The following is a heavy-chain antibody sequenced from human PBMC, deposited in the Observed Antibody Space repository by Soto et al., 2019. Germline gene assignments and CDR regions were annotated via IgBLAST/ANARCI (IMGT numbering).Heavy chain of an antibody. D-gene: IGHD1-26*01. CDR1: GFTFSNSA. V-gene: IGHV3-30-3*01. J-gene: IGHJ4*02. CDR2: ISYDGTNK. Sequence: QVQLVESGGGVVQPGRSLRLSCAASGFTFSNSAMHWVRQAPGKGLEWLAVISYDGTNKNYADSVKDRFTISRDNSKNSLYIQMNSLKDEDTAVYYWARPRYAGRSYGSFDYWGQGTLVTVSS. CDR3: ARPRYAGRSYGSFDY.